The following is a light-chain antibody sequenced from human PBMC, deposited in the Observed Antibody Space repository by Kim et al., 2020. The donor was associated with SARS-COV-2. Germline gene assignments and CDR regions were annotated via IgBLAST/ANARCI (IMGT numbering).Light chain of an antibody. Sequence: GQPSLNSFPGTRSWVGGYNLVSWYQPHPGKAPKLMIYEVTKRPSGVPERYSGSKSGNTASLAVSGLQAEDEADYYCTSYAGSHNLVFGGGTQLTVL. CDR3: TSYAGSHNLV. CDR1: RSWVGGYNL. V-gene: IGLV2-8*01. J-gene: IGLJ2*01. CDR2: EVT.